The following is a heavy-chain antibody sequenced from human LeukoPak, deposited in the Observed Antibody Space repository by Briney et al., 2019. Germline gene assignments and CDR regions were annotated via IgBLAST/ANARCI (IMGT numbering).Heavy chain of an antibody. CDR2: TYDGGRG. CDR3: ARLWRPHDYDNWFDH. CDR1: GGYISSSF. V-gene: IGHV4-59*13. J-gene: IGHJ5*02. Sequence: PSETLSLTCTVSGGYISSSFWTWIRQAPGKGLEFIGFTYDGGRGNYKPSLRSRVDISLDTSSNRYSLRLTSVTAADTGVYYCARLWRPHDYDNWFDHWGQGILVTVSS. D-gene: IGHD4-17*01.